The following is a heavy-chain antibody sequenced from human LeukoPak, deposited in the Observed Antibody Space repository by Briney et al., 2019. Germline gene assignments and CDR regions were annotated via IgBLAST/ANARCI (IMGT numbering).Heavy chain of an antibody. CDR1: GFTFSSYS. D-gene: IGHD3-16*01. CDR2: ISGSGGST. J-gene: IGHJ4*02. V-gene: IGHV3-23*01. CDR3: AKSTYYDYVSGNY. Sequence: GGSLRLSCAASGFTFSSYSMKWVRQAPGKGLEWVSAISGSGGSTYYADSVKGRFTISRDNSKNTLYLQMNSLRAEDTAVYYCAKSTYYDYVSGNYWGQGTLVTVSS.